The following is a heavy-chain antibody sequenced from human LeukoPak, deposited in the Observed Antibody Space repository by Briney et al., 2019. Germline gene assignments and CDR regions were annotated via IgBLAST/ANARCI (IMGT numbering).Heavy chain of an antibody. Sequence: ASVKVSCKASGYTFTSYYMHWVRQAPGQGLEWMGIINPSGGSTSYAQKFQGRVTMTRDTSTSTVYMELSSLRSEDTAVYYCARAGGGELLLLASGDAFDIWGQGTMVIVSS. CDR2: INPSGGST. V-gene: IGHV1-46*01. CDR3: ARAGGGELLLLASGDAFDI. J-gene: IGHJ3*02. D-gene: IGHD1-26*01. CDR1: GYTFTSYY.